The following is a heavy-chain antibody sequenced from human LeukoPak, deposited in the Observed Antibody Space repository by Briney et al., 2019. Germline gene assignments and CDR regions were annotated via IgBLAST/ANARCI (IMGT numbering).Heavy chain of an antibody. V-gene: IGHV4-59*08. Sequence: SETLSLTCTVSGGSISSYYWSWIRQPPGKGLEWIGYIYYSGSTNYNPSLKSRVTISVDTSKNQFSPKLSSVTAADTAVYYCASTMVRGVTPDAFDIWGQGTMVTVSS. CDR2: IYYSGST. CDR1: GGSISSYY. CDR3: ASTMVRGVTPDAFDI. J-gene: IGHJ3*02. D-gene: IGHD3-10*01.